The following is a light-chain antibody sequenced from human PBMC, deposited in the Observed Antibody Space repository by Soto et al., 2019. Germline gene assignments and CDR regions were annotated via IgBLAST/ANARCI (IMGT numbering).Light chain of an antibody. V-gene: IGKV3-11*01. CDR2: DAS. J-gene: IGKJ4*01. CDR3: QQRINWPLT. Sequence: EIALTQSLATLSLSPGERATRACRASQSVTTFLAWYQQKPGQAPRLLIYDASNRATGIPARFSGSGSGTDFTLTISSLEPEDFAVYYCQQRINWPLTFGGGTKVEIK. CDR1: QSVTTF.